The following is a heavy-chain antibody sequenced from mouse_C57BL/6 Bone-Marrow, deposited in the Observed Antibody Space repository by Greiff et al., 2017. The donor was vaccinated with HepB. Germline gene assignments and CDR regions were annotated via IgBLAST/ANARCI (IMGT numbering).Heavy chain of an antibody. J-gene: IGHJ4*01. D-gene: IGHD1-1*01. V-gene: IGHV5-17*01. CDR1: GFTFSDYG. CDR3: ARRGVITTLYYYAMDY. CDR2: ISSGSSTI. Sequence: EVKLVESGGGLVKPGGSLKLSCAASGFTFSDYGMHWVRQAPEKGLEWVAYISSGSSTIYYADTVKGRFTISRDNAKNTLFLQMTRLRSEDTAMYYCARRGVITTLYYYAMDYWGQGTSVTVSS.